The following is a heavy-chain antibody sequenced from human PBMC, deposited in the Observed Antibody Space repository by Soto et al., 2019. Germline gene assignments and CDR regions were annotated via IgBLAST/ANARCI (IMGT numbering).Heavy chain of an antibody. CDR3: ARDRRADFNY. V-gene: IGHV3-21*01. CDR2: ISSSSSYI. CDR1: GFTFSSYS. Sequence: GGSLRLSCAASGFTFSSYSMNWVRQAPGKGLEWVSSISSSSSYIYYADSVKGRFTISRDNAKNSLYLQMNSLRAEDTDVYYCARDRRADFNYWGQGTLVTVSS. J-gene: IGHJ4*02.